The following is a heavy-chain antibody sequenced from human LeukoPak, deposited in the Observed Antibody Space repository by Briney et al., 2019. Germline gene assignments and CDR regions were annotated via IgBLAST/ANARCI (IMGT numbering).Heavy chain of an antibody. CDR1: GDTFSSYT. CDR3: ARFFSDYDVY. Sequence: GASVKVSCKASGDTFSSYTISWVRQAPGQGLEWMGRIIPIFSTANYAQKFQGRVTITADKSTSTAYMELSSLRSEDTAVYYCARFFSDYDVYWGQGTLVTVSS. V-gene: IGHV1-69*08. J-gene: IGHJ4*02. CDR2: IIPIFSTA. D-gene: IGHD5-12*01.